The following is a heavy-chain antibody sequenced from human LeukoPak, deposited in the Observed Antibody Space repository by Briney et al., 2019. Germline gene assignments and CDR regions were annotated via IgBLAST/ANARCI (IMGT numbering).Heavy chain of an antibody. J-gene: IGHJ4*02. CDR3: ARDRRDGNNLVHHFDY. D-gene: IGHD5-24*01. V-gene: IGHV3-30*09. CDR2: MSYDGTSE. Sequence: GGSLRLSCAASGFTFSRYAMHWVRQAPGKGLEWVAMMSYDGTSEYYADSVRGRFAISRDNSDNTVDLQMNSLRDEDTAVYYCARDRRDGNNLVHHFDYWGQGPLLRVSS. CDR1: GFTFSRYA.